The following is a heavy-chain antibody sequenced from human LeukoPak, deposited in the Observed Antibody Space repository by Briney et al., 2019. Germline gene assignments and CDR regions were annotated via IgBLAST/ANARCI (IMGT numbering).Heavy chain of an antibody. J-gene: IGHJ4*02. Sequence: PSETLSLTCTVSGGSISSSSYYWGWIRQPPGKGLEWIGSIYYSGTTYYNPSLKSRVTISVDTSKNQFSLKLSSVTAADTAVYYCARSPRFGGSGGIDYWGQGTLVTVSS. V-gene: IGHV4-39*07. D-gene: IGHD3-10*01. CDR3: ARSPRFGGSGGIDY. CDR1: GGSISSSSYY. CDR2: IYYSGTT.